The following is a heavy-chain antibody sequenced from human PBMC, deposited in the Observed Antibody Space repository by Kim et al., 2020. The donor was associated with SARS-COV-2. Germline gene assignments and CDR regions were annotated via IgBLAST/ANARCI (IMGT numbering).Heavy chain of an antibody. CDR3: ARLCSGGSCYDDRGPYTQLFGP. Sequence: SVKVSCKASGGTFSSYAIRWVRQAPGQGLEWMGGIIPIFGTANYAQKFQGRVTITADESTSTAYMELSSLRSEDTAVYYCARLCSGGSCYDDRGPYTQLFGPWGQGTLVTVSS. CDR2: IIPIFGTA. D-gene: IGHD2-15*01. J-gene: IGHJ5*02. V-gene: IGHV1-69*13. CDR1: GGTFSSYA.